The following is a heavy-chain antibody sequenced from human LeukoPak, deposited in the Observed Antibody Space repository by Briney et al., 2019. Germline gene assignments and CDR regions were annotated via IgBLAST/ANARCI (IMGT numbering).Heavy chain of an antibody. Sequence: GESLKISCKGSGYSFTSYWIGWVRQAPGQGLEWMGWINPNSGGTNYAQKFQGRVTMTRDTSISTAYMELSRLRSDDTAVYYCARARRGYSYGYVLDYWGQGTLVTVSS. CDR2: INPNSGGT. V-gene: IGHV1-2*02. D-gene: IGHD5-18*01. CDR1: GYSFTSYW. CDR3: ARARRGYSYGYVLDY. J-gene: IGHJ4*02.